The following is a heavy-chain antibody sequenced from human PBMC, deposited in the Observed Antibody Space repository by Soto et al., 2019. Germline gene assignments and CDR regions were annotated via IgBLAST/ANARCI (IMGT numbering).Heavy chain of an antibody. CDR1: GFSFTSYG. D-gene: IGHD6-13*01. CDR2: IFYDGSKK. CDR3: ARARIAAAGPQDFLH. V-gene: IGHV3-33*01. Sequence: QVHLVESGGGVVQPGRSLRLSCAASGFSFTSYGMHWVRQAPGKGLEWVAVIFYDGSKKYYADSVKGRFTVSRDNFKNSVYLEMNALRAEDTAVYYCARARIAAAGPQDFLHWGQGTLVTVSA. J-gene: IGHJ1*01.